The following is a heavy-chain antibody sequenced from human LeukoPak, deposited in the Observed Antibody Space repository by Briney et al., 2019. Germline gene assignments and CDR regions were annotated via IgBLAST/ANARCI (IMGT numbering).Heavy chain of an antibody. V-gene: IGHV1-46*01. D-gene: IGHD6-13*01. CDR2: INPSGGST. Sequence: ASVKVSCKASGYTFTSYYMHWVRQAPGQGLEWMGIINPSGGSTSYAQKFQGRVTMTRNTFISTAYMELSSLRSEDTAVYYCARGYSSSWYAYYYYMDVWGKGTTVTISS. J-gene: IGHJ6*03. CDR3: ARGYSSSWYAYYYYMDV. CDR1: GYTFTSYY.